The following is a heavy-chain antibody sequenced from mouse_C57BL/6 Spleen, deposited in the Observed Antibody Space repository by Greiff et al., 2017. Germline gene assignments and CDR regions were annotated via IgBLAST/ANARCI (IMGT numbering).Heavy chain of an antibody. Sequence: VQLQQPGAELVRPGSSVKLSCKASGYTFTSYWMHWVKQRPIQGLEWIGNIDPSDRETHYNQKFKDKATLTVDKSSSTAYMQLSSLTSEDSAVYYCARGRLKGYAMDYWGQGTSVTVSS. J-gene: IGHJ4*01. CDR2: IDPSDRET. CDR1: GYTFTSYW. V-gene: IGHV1-52*01. CDR3: ARGRLKGYAMDY.